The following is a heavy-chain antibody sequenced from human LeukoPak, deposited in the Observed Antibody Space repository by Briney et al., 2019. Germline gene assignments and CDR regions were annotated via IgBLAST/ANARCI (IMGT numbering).Heavy chain of an antibody. CDR1: GFTVSSNY. Sequence: PGGSLRLSCAASGFTVSSNYMSWVRQPPGKGLEGVSIIYSGGYTYYADSVKGRFTISRDNSKDTLYLQMSSLRVEDTAVYYCAREQVVPAAVRGRYYYYGMDVWGQGTTVTVSS. V-gene: IGHV3-66*02. CDR3: AREQVVPAAVRGRYYYYGMDV. D-gene: IGHD2-2*02. CDR2: IYSGGYT. J-gene: IGHJ6*02.